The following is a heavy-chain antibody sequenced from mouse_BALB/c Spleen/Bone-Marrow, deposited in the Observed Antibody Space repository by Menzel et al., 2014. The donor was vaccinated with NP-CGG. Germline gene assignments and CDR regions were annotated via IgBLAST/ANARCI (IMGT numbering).Heavy chain of an antibody. Sequence: EVKLVESGAELVKPGASVKLSCTASGFNIKDTYMHWVKQRPEQGLEWIGRIDPANGNTKYDPKFQGKATITADTSSNTAYLQLSSLTSEDTAVYYCAYGRSYDYFDYWGQGTTLTVSS. J-gene: IGHJ2*01. CDR3: AYGRSYDYFDY. CDR2: IDPANGNT. D-gene: IGHD1-1*01. V-gene: IGHV14-3*02. CDR1: GFNIKDTY.